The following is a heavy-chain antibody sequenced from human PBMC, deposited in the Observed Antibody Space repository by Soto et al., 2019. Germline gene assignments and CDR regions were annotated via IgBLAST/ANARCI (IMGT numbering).Heavy chain of an antibody. V-gene: IGHV5-10-1*01. Sequence: PGESLKISCKGSRYSFTSYWISWVRQMPGKGLEWMARIDPSDSYTSYSPSFQGHVTISADKSISTAYLQWSSLKASDTAMYYCARSDQLLFEGYGIDVWGQGTTVTVSS. CDR3: ARSDQLLFEGYGIDV. D-gene: IGHD2-2*01. J-gene: IGHJ6*02. CDR2: IDPSDSYT. CDR1: RYSFTSYW.